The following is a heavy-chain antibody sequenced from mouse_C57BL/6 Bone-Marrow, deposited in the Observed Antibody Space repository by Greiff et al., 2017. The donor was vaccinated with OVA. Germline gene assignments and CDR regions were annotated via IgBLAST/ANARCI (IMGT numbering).Heavy chain of an antibody. CDR3: AREGFCYDCSDLAY. D-gene: IGHD2-4*01. Sequence: VQLQQPGAELVKPGASVKLSCKASGYTFTSYWMHWVKQRPGQGLEWIGVIHPNSGSTNYNEKFKSKATLTVDKSSSTAYMQLSSLTSEDSAVYSGAREGFCYDCSDLAYGGQGTLVTVSA. CDR1: GYTFTSYW. CDR2: IHPNSGST. J-gene: IGHJ3*01. V-gene: IGHV1-64*01.